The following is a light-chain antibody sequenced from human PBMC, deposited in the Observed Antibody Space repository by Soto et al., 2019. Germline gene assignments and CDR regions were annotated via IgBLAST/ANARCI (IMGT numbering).Light chain of an antibody. Sequence: SSELTQPPSVSGSPGQTARITCSGAALPKQYAYWYQQKPGQAPVLVIYKDSERPSGIPERFSGSSSGTTVTLTISGVQAEDEADYYCQSADSSGTWVFGGGTKLTVL. V-gene: IGLV3-25*03. J-gene: IGLJ3*02. CDR3: QSADSSGTWV. CDR2: KDS. CDR1: ALPKQY.